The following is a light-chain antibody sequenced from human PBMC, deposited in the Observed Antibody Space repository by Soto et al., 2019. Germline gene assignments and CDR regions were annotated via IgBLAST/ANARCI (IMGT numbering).Light chain of an antibody. CDR3: TTWDDSLNGWV. J-gene: IGLJ3*02. V-gene: IGLV1-44*01. CDR1: SSKIGSNT. CDR2: SNN. Sequence: QSVLTQPPSTSGTTGQRVTSSCSGSSSKIGSNTVNWYQQLPGTAPKLLIYSNNQRPSGVPDRFSGSKSGTSASLAISGLQSEDEADYYCTTWDDSLNGWVFGGGTKLTVL.